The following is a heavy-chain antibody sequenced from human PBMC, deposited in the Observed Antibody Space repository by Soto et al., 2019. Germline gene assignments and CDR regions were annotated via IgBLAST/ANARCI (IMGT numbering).Heavy chain of an antibody. CDR1: GGSISSSSYY. D-gene: IGHD4-17*01. Sequence: SETLSLTCTVSGGSISSSSYYWGWIRQPPGKGLEWIGSIYYSGSTYYNPSLKSRVTISVDTSKNQFSLKLSSVTAADTAVYYCARHNLRSINYYYYGMDVWGQGTTVTVSS. V-gene: IGHV4-39*01. J-gene: IGHJ6*02. CDR2: IYYSGST. CDR3: ARHNLRSINYYYYGMDV.